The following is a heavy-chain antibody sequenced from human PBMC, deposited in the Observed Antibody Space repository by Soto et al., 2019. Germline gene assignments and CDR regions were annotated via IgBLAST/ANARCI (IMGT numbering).Heavy chain of an antibody. CDR1: GGSISSSSYY. CDR3: ARIRTLSDAFDI. D-gene: IGHD1-1*01. Sequence: SETLSLTCTVSGGSISSSSYYWGWIRQPPGKGLEWIGSIYYSGSTYYNTSLKSRVTISVDTSKNQFSLKLSSVTAANKAVYYCARIRTLSDAFDIWGQGTMVTVSS. CDR2: IYYSGST. J-gene: IGHJ3*02. V-gene: IGHV4-39*01.